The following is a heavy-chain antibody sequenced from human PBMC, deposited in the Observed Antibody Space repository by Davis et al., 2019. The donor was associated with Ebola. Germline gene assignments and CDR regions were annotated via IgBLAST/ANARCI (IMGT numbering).Heavy chain of an antibody. Sequence: ASVKVSCKSSGYIFTNYGITWVRQAPGQGLEWMGWISSYNDSTNYAQILQGRVTMTTDTSTGTAYMELRSLRSDDTAVYFCARTSIVGTTTTASDIWGQGTKVTVSS. CDR1: GYIFTNYG. D-gene: IGHD1-26*01. CDR2: ISSYNDST. CDR3: ARTSIVGTTTTASDI. V-gene: IGHV1-18*01. J-gene: IGHJ3*02.